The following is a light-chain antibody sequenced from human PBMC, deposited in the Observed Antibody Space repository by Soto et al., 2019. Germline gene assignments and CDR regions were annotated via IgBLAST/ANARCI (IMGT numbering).Light chain of an antibody. J-gene: IGKJ4*01. CDR1: QSVSNY. CDR3: QVRSNWVLT. Sequence: EIVLTQPPATLYLSPGERATLSCRASQSVSNYLAWFQQKPGQAPSLLIYDKSTRATGGPARFIGSGSGPDFTLTISSLEPEDFAVYYGQVRSNWVLTFGGGTTVEI. CDR2: DKS. V-gene: IGKV3-11*01.